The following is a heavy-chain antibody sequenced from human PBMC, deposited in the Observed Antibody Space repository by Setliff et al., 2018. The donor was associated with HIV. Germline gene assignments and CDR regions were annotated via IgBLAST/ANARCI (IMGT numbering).Heavy chain of an antibody. J-gene: IGHJ6*03. Sequence: GGSLRLSCAASGFTFSNYWMSWVRQAPGKGLEWVANIKQDGSDKYYVDSVKGRFTISRDNAKNSLYLQMNSLRAEDTAVYYCARDQEHIIVVSATGNMPGYLHYYYMDVWGKGSTVTVSS. D-gene: IGHD2-2*01. V-gene: IGHV3-7*01. CDR1: GFTFSNYW. CDR2: IKQDGSDK. CDR3: ARDQEHIIVVSATGNMPGYLHYYYMDV.